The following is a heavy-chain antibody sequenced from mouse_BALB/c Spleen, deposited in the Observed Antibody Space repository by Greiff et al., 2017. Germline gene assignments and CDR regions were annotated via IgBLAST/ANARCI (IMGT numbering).Heavy chain of an antibody. CDR1: GFTFSSYY. CDR2: INSNGGST. J-gene: IGHJ2*01. Sequence: EVKLVESGGGLVKPGGSLKLSCAASGFTFSSYYMSWVRQTPEKRLEWVGAINSNGGSTYYPDTVKGRFTISTDNANNTLYLQMSSLKSEDTALYYCARQEYYKYFDYWGQGTTVTVSS. D-gene: IGHD2-12*01. V-gene: IGHV5-6-2*01. CDR3: ARQEYYKYFDY.